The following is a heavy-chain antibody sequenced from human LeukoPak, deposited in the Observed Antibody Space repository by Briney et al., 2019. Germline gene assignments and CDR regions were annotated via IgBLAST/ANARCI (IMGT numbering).Heavy chain of an antibody. D-gene: IGHD2-15*01. CDR1: GYTFTGYY. CDR3: ARVSGGSYYSVY. CDR2: INPNRGGT. J-gene: IGHJ4*02. Sequence: GASVTLSCNASGYTFTGYYMHWVRQAPGQGLEWMGRINPNRGGTNYAQKCQGRVTMTRDTSISTAYMELSRLRSDDTAVYYCARVSGGSYYSVYWGERTLVTLSS. V-gene: IGHV1-2*06.